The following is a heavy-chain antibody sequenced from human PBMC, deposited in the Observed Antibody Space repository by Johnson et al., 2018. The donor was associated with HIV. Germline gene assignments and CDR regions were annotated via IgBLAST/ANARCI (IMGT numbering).Heavy chain of an antibody. CDR3: ASNYYDSSDAFDI. V-gene: IGHV3-30*03. CDR2: ISHDGSDK. J-gene: IGHJ3*02. CDR1: GFTFSSYG. D-gene: IGHD3-22*01. Sequence: QVQLVESGGRVVQPGRSLRLSCAASGFTFSSYGMHWVRQAPGKGLEWVAVISHDGSDKNYADSVKGRFTISRDNSKNTLYLQMNSLRAEDTAVYYCASNYYDSSDAFDIWGQGPMVTVSS.